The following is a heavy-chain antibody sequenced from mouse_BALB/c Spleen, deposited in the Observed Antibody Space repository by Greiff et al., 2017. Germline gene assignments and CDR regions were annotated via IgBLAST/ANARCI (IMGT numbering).Heavy chain of an antibody. V-gene: IGHV1-87*01. CDR3: AREGDSWFAY. J-gene: IGHJ3*01. Sequence: VQLQESGAELARPGASVKLSCKASGYTFTSYWMQWVKQRPGQGLEWIGAIYPGDGDTRYTQKFKGKATLTADKSSSTAYMQLSSLASEDSAVYYCAREGDSWFAYWGQGTLVTVSA. CDR2: IYPGDGDT. CDR1: GYTFTSYW.